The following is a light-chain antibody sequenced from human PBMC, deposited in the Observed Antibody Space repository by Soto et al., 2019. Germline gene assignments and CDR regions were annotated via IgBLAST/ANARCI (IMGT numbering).Light chain of an antibody. J-gene: IGLJ1*01. CDR1: STEVNGHNY. CDR2: EVT. V-gene: IGLV2-14*01. CDR3: SSYTSSSTDV. Sequence: QSALTQPASVSGAPGQSITISCTGTSTEVNGHNYVSWYHQHPGQAPKVIIYEVTNRPSGISNRFSGSKSGNTASLTISGLQAEDEADYYCSSYTSSSTDVFGTGTKVTVL.